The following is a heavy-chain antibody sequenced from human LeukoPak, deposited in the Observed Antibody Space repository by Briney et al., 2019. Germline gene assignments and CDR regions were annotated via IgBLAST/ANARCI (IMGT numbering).Heavy chain of an antibody. CDR3: ARGRAAAFSYGMDV. CDR2: IYHSGST. Sequence: SETLTLTCAVSGGSISSGGYSWSWIRQPPGKGLEWIGYIYHSGSTYYNPSLKSRVTISVDTFKNQFSLKLSSVTAADTAVYYCARGRAAAFSYGMDVWGQGTTVTVSS. J-gene: IGHJ6*02. V-gene: IGHV4-30-2*01. D-gene: IGHD6-13*01. CDR1: GGSISSGGYS.